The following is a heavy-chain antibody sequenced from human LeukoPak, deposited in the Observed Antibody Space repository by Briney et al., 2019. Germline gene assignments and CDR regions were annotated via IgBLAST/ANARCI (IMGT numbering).Heavy chain of an antibody. CDR3: AKDLVGATFI. V-gene: IGHV3-30*04. Sequence: GGSLRLSCTASGFTFGDYAMSWFRQAPGKGLEWVAVISYDGSNKYYADSAKGRFTISRDNSKNTLYLQMNSLRAEDTAVYYCAKDLVGATFIWGQGTLVTVSS. D-gene: IGHD1-26*01. J-gene: IGHJ4*02. CDR2: ISYDGSNK. CDR1: GFTFGDYA.